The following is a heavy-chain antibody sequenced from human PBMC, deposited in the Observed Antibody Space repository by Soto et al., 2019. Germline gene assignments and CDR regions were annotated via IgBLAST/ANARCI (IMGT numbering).Heavy chain of an antibody. CDR3: ARDTLGYCISTSCYQLNWFDP. Sequence: PSELLSLTCTVSGCSVISGSCYWSWIRQPPGKGLEWFGYIYYSGSTNYNPSLKSRVTISVDTSKNQFSLKLSSVTAADTAVYYCARDTLGYCISTSCYQLNWFDPWGQGTLVTVSS. V-gene: IGHV4-61*01. CDR2: IYYSGST. J-gene: IGHJ5*02. CDR1: GCSVISGSCY. D-gene: IGHD2-2*01.